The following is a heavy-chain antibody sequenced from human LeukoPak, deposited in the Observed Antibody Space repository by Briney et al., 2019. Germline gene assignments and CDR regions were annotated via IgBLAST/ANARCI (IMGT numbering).Heavy chain of an antibody. D-gene: IGHD1-26*01. CDR2: IYYSGST. J-gene: IGHJ4*02. CDR1: GGSIGSYY. Sequence: SETLSLTCTVSGGSIGSYYWSWIRQPPGKGLEWIGSIYYSGSTYYNPSLKSRVTISVDTSKNQFSLKLSSVTAADTAVYYCARSSIVGATHFDYWGQGTLVTVSS. CDR3: ARSSIVGATHFDY. V-gene: IGHV4-39*07.